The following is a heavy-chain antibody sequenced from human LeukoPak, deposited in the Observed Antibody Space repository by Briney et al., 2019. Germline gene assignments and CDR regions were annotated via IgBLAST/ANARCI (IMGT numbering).Heavy chain of an antibody. V-gene: IGHV4-4*02. D-gene: IGHD3-3*01. CDR2: IYHSGST. J-gene: IGHJ6*02. CDR1: GGSISSSNW. Sequence: SETLSLTCAVSGGSISSSNWWSWVRQPPGKGLEWIGEIYHSGSTNYNPSLKSRVTISVDTSKNQFSLKLSSVTATDTAVYYCARLYDFWSPYGMDVWGQGTTVTVSS. CDR3: ARLYDFWSPYGMDV.